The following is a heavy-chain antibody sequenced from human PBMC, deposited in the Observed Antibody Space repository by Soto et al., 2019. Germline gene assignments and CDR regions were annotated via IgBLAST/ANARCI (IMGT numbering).Heavy chain of an antibody. D-gene: IGHD3-16*01. J-gene: IGHJ6*02. CDR3: AREWANNTVIGGVTYRYYHGMDV. CDR2: TYYKSKWFN. CDR1: GDSFSSNIAG. V-gene: IGHV6-1*01. Sequence: SQTLSLTYAISGDSFSSNIAGWNWVRQTPSRGLEWLGRTYYKSKWFNNYDVSVKSRITINPDTSTSTVYMELTGLRSEDSAVYYCAREWANNTVIGGVTYRYYHGMDVWGQGTTVTVSS.